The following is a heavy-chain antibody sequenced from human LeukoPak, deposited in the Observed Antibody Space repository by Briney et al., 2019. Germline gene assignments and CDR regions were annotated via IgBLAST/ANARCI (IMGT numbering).Heavy chain of an antibody. D-gene: IGHD1-26*01. CDR3: ATSGSYGSSFDY. V-gene: IGHV3-30*02. CDR2: IRYDGSNK. Sequence: PGGSLRLSCAASGFTFSSYGMHWVRQAPGKGLEWVAFIRYDGSNKYYADSVKGRFTISRDNAKNSLYLQMNSLRVEDTAVYYCATSGSYGSSFDYWGQGTLVTVSS. J-gene: IGHJ4*02. CDR1: GFTFSSYG.